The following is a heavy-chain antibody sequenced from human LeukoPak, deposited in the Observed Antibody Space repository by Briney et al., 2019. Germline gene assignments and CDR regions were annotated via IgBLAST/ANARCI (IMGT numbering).Heavy chain of an antibody. CDR3: ARDLEPYCSSTSCYGGFDY. CDR2: ISAYNGNT. J-gene: IGHJ4*02. Sequence: ASVKVSCKASGYTLTSYGISWVRQAPGQGLEWMGWISAYNGNTNYAQKLQGRVTMTTDTSTSTAYMELRSLRSDDTAVYYCARDLEPYCSSTSCYGGFDYWGQGTLVTVSS. V-gene: IGHV1-18*04. D-gene: IGHD2-2*01. CDR1: GYTLTSYG.